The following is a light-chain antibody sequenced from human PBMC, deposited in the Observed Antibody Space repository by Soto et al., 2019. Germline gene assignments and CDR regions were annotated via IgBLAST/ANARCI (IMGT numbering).Light chain of an antibody. CDR3: QQYGSSPQT. J-gene: IGKJ4*01. V-gene: IGKV3-20*01. CDR1: QSVSSSY. CDR2: GAS. Sequence: EIVLTQSPATLSLSPGERATLSCRASQSVSSSYLAWYQQKPGQAPRLLIQGASSRATGIPDRFSGRGSGTDFTLTISRLEPEDFAMYYCQQYGSSPQTFGGGTKVDIK.